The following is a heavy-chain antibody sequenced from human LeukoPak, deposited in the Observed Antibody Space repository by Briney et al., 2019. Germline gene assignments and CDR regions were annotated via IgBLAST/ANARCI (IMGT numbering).Heavy chain of an antibody. J-gene: IGHJ6*02. Sequence: GGSLRLSCAASGFTFSNAWMNWVRQAPGKGPEWVGRIKSKTDGGTTDCAAPVKGRFTISRDDSKNTLYLQMNSLKTEDTAVYYCTMYYDFWSGRKYYYYYYGMDVWGQGTTVTVSS. CDR3: TMYYDFWSGRKYYYYYYGMDV. CDR1: GFTFSNAW. D-gene: IGHD3-3*01. CDR2: IKSKTDGGTT. V-gene: IGHV3-15*07.